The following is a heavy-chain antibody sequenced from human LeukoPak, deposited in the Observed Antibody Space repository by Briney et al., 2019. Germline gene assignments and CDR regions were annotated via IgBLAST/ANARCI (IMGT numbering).Heavy chain of an antibody. V-gene: IGHV4-39*07. J-gene: IGHJ4*02. Sequence: SETLSLTCTVSGGSISSSGYYWGWIRQPPGKGLEWIGSINYRATTYYYPSLKSRVTISVDTSKNQFSLKLSSVTAADTAVYYCVRDLPTGRFHYWGQDPLLPLSS. CDR2: INYRATT. CDR3: VRDLPTGRFHY. CDR1: GGSISSSGYY. D-gene: IGHD1-14*01.